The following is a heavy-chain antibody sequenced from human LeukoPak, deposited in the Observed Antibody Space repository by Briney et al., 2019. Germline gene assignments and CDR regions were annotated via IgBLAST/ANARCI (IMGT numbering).Heavy chain of an antibody. Sequence: GASVKVSCKASGYTFTSYGISWVRQAPGQGLEWMGWINPNSGGTNYAQKFQGRVTMTRDTSISTAYMELSRLRSDDTAVYYCARTVYSSSWPDYWGQGTLVTVSS. J-gene: IGHJ4*02. CDR2: INPNSGGT. CDR3: ARTVYSSSWPDY. D-gene: IGHD6-13*01. V-gene: IGHV1-2*02. CDR1: GYTFTSYG.